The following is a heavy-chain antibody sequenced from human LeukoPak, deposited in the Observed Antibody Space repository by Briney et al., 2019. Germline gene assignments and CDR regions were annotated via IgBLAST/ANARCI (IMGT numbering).Heavy chain of an antibody. J-gene: IGHJ4*02. CDR2: IHYSGTPT. CDR3: AAGGDDAKAGY. V-gene: IGHV4-39*02. CDR1: GASITSGRYY. Sequence: SETLSLTCSVYGASITSGRYYWGWMRQAPGKGPEWIGTIHYSGTPTFYNPSLESRVSLFSDTSRNDFSLRLRSVTAADTAVYYCAAGGDDAKAGYWGQGTLVTVSS. D-gene: IGHD3-16*01.